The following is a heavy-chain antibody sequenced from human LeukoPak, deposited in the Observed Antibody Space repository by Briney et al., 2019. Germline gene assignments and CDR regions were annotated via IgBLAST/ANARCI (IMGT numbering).Heavy chain of an antibody. CDR3: ARLPLGYSSGWYYFDY. CDR2: INWNGGST. V-gene: IGHV3-20*04. D-gene: IGHD6-19*01. J-gene: IGHJ4*02. Sequence: GGSLRLSCAASGFTFDDYGMSWVRQAPGKGLEWVSGINWNGGSTGYADSVKGRFTISRDNAKNSLYLQMNSLRAEDTALYYCARLPLGYSSGWYYFDYWGQGTLVTVSS. CDR1: GFTFDDYG.